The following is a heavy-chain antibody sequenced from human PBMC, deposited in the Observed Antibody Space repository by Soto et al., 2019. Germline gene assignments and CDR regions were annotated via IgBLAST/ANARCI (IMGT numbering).Heavy chain of an antibody. CDR3: ARDRLLGDYSYYYYGMDV. Sequence: PSETLSLTCTVSGGSISSYYWSWIRQPPGKGMEWIGYIYYSGSTNYNPSLKSRVTISVDTSKNQFSLKLSSVTAADTAVYYCARDRLLGDYSYYYYGMDVWGQGTTVTVSS. V-gene: IGHV4-59*01. CDR2: IYYSGST. J-gene: IGHJ6*02. D-gene: IGHD4-17*01. CDR1: GGSISSYY.